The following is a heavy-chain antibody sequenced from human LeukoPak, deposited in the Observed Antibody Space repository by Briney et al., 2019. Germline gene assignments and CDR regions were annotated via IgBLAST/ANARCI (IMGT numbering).Heavy chain of an antibody. J-gene: IGHJ3*02. CDR2: INSEGSST. D-gene: IGHD6-6*01. Sequence: GGSLGLSCAASGFTFSSYWMHWVRQAPGKGLVWVSRINSEGSSTSYADSVKGRFTISRDNAKNTLFLQMNSLRAEDTAVYYCARYSSSPNDAFDIWGQGTMVTISS. V-gene: IGHV3-74*01. CDR1: GFTFSSYW. CDR3: ARYSSSPNDAFDI.